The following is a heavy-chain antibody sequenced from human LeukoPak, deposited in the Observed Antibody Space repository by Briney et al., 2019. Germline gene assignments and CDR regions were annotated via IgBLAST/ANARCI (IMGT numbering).Heavy chain of an antibody. CDR1: GFTFDDYA. D-gene: IGHD6-19*01. CDR3: AKGKHTTMAGLFDF. Sequence: PGGSLRLSCAASGFTFDDYAMHWVRQAPGKGLEWVSGISWNGGSMGYADSVKGRFTISRDNAENSLYLQMNSLRAEDTALYYCAKGKHTTMAGLFDFWGQGTLVTVSS. J-gene: IGHJ4*02. CDR2: ISWNGGSM. V-gene: IGHV3-9*01.